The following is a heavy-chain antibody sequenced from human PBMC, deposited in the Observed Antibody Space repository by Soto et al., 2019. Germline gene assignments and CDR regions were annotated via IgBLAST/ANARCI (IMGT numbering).Heavy chain of an antibody. V-gene: IGHV3-33*01. Sequence: GGSLRLSCAASGFTFSSYGMHWVRQAPGKGLEWVAVIWYDGSNKYYADSVKGRFTISRDNSKNTLYLQMNSLRAEDTAVYYCARDPQYYYDSSGLTRNFDYWGQGTLVTVSS. CDR2: IWYDGSNK. CDR3: ARDPQYYYDSSGLTRNFDY. D-gene: IGHD3-22*01. J-gene: IGHJ4*02. CDR1: GFTFSSYG.